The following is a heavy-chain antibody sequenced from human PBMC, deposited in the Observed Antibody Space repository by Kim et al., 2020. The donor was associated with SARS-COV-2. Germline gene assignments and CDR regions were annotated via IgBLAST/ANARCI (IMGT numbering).Heavy chain of an antibody. J-gene: IGHJ6*02. V-gene: IGHV4-34*01. CDR2: INHSGST. CDR3: ARASTPGYCSGGSCSSVGTYYYSCVDV. D-gene: IGHD2-15*01. Sequence: SETLSLTCAVYGGSFSGYYWSWIRQPPGKGLEWIGEINHSGSTNYNPSLKSRVTISVDTSKNQFSLQLSSVTAAYTAVYSCARASTPGYCSGGSCSSVGTYYYSCVDVWGQGTTVTVSS. CDR1: GGSFSGYY.